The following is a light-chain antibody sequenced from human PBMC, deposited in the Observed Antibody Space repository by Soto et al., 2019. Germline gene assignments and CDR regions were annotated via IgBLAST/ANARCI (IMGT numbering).Light chain of an antibody. Sequence: QSVLTRPASVSGSPGQSVTISCNGTSSAVGSFRYVSWYQQPPGKAPKLLIFEVSYRPSGVSNRFSGSKSGNTASLTISGLQSEDEADYHCSSFTSTNTQVFGTGTKVTVL. CDR3: SSFTSTNTQV. J-gene: IGLJ1*01. CDR2: EVS. V-gene: IGLV2-14*01. CDR1: SSAVGSFRY.